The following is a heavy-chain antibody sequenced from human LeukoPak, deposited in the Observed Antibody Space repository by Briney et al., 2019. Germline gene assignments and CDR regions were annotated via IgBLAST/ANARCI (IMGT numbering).Heavy chain of an antibody. CDR2: IWSDGNNR. V-gene: IGHV3-33*06. CDR3: AKDGDAAYYYDGSGRENYFYYYTDV. J-gene: IGHJ6*03. CDR1: GFTFSRYG. Sequence: GGSLRLSCAASGFTFSRYGIHWVRQAPGKGLEWVAIIWSDGNNRHYADSVKGRFTISRDNSKNTVSLQMNSLRAEDTAVYYCAKDGDAAYYYDGSGRENYFYYYTDVRGKGTTVNVSS. D-gene: IGHD3-22*01.